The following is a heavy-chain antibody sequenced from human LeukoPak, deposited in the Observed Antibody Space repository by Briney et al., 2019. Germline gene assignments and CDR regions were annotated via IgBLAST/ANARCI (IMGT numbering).Heavy chain of an antibody. J-gene: IGHJ4*02. D-gene: IGHD4-23*01. V-gene: IGHV4-34*01. CDR2: INDSGST. CDR1: GGSFSGYF. CDR3: ARTNSPQRSRPFGY. Sequence: SETLSLTCAVYGGSFSGYFWNWIRQPPGKGLEWIGKINDSGSTNYNSSLNSRVIISVDTSKNQFSLKLRSVTAADTAVYYCARTNSPQRSRPFGYWGQGSLVTVSS.